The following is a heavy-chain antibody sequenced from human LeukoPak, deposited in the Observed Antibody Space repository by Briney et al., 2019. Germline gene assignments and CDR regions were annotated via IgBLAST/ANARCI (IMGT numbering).Heavy chain of an antibody. V-gene: IGHV3-33*01. CDR1: GFTFSSYG. D-gene: IGHD3-10*01. CDR3: ARWGLGGSGSYFHFDY. CDR2: IWYDGSNK. J-gene: IGHJ4*02. Sequence: GGSLRLSCAASGFTFSSYGMHWVRQAPGKGLEWVAVIWYDGSNKYYADSVKGRFTISRDNSKSTLYLKMNSLRAEDTAVYYCARWGLGGSGSYFHFDYWGQGTLVTVSS.